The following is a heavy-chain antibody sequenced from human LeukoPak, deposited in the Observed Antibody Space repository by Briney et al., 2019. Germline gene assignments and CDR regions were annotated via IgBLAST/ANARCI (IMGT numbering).Heavy chain of an antibody. CDR2: INHSGRT. J-gene: IGHJ4*02. CDR1: GGSFSGYY. CDR3: ARVKVRGYYYDSSGYYSFDF. V-gene: IGHV4-34*01. D-gene: IGHD3-22*01. Sequence: TSETLSLTCAVYGGSFSGYYWSWIRQPPGKGLEWIGEINHSGRTNYNPSLKSRVTISVDTSKNQFSLELSSVTAADTAVYYCARVKVRGYYYDSSGYYSFDFWGQGTLVTVSS.